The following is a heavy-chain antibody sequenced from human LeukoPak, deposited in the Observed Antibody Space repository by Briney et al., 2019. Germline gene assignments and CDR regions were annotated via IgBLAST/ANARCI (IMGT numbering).Heavy chain of an antibody. Sequence: GGSLRLSCAASGFTVSSNYMTWVRQAPGKGLEWVSVICSGGSTHYSDSVKGRFTISRDNSKNTLYLHMNSLRAEDTAVYYCARVRYPSNWFDPWGQGTLVTVSS. CDR1: GFTVSSNY. CDR2: ICSGGST. D-gene: IGHD2-2*02. J-gene: IGHJ5*02. V-gene: IGHV3-53*01. CDR3: ARVRYPSNWFDP.